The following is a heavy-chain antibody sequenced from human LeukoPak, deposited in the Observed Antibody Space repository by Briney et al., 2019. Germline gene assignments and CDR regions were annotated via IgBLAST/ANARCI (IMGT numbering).Heavy chain of an antibody. J-gene: IGHJ4*02. CDR3: ARQLRGEAVAGHLQPFDY. CDR2: LYYSGLT. Sequence: PSETLSLTCTVSGGSISRYYRNWIRQPPRKGLEWNGDLYYSGLTNYNPSLKSRVTISVDPSKNQFSLKLSSVTAADTAVYFCARQLRGEAVAGHLQPFDYWGQGTLVTVSS. CDR1: GGSISRYY. V-gene: IGHV4-59*08. D-gene: IGHD6-19*01.